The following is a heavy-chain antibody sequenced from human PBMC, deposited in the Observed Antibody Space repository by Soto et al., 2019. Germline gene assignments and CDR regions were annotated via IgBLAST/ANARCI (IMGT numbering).Heavy chain of an antibody. D-gene: IGHD1-1*01. Sequence: AGGAPRHSCGGSGFTLREYYMSWCRPAPGKGLEWISYISDSGTTIYYADSVKGRFTSSRDNAKNSLFLQVNSLRAEDTAVYFCARGAQITRYTQKYFDCWGQGTLVSRSS. CDR2: ISDSGTTI. J-gene: IGHJ4*02. CDR3: ARGAQITRYTQKYFDC. V-gene: IGHV3-11*01. CDR1: GFTLREYY.